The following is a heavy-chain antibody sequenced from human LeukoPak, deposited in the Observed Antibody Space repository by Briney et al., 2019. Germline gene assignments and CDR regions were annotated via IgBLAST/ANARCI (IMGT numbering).Heavy chain of an antibody. D-gene: IGHD6-13*01. CDR2: ISGSGGST. J-gene: IGHJ4*02. Sequence: PGGSLRLSCAASGFTFSSYAISWVRQAPGKGLEWVSAISGSGGSTYYADSVKGRFTISRDNSKNTLYLQMSSLRAEDTAVYYCAKDSSSYFNYFDYWGQGTLVTVSS. V-gene: IGHV3-23*01. CDR1: GFTFSSYA. CDR3: AKDSSSYFNYFDY.